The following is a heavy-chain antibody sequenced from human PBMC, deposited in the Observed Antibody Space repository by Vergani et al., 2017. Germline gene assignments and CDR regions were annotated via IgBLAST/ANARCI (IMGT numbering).Heavy chain of an antibody. J-gene: IGHJ6*02. Sequence: EVQLLESGGDLVQPGGSLRLSCAASGFTFNHYAMNWVRQATGKGLEWVSGISGSGGSTYYAGSVKGRFTISRDSSKNTLYLQMNSLSAGDTAVYYCAKANPRKSXYDYLYYYHAMDVWGQGTTVTVSS. CDR3: AKANPRKSXYDYLYYYHAMDV. CDR1: GFTFNHYA. CDR2: ISGSGGST. V-gene: IGHV3-23*01. D-gene: IGHD5-12*01.